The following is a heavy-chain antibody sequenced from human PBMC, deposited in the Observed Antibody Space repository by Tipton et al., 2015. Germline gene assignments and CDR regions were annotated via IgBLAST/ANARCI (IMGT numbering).Heavy chain of an antibody. Sequence: TLSLTCSVSSDSISKYYWSWIRQPPGKELEWIGYIQYSGSTNYNPSLKSRATISVDTSKTQFSLKMSSVTAADTAVYYCARVGSGSYWGYFDYWGQGTMVTVSS. V-gene: IGHV4-59*08. CDR3: ARVGSGSYWGYFDY. D-gene: IGHD2-21*01. CDR2: IQYSGST. J-gene: IGHJ4*02. CDR1: SDSISKYY.